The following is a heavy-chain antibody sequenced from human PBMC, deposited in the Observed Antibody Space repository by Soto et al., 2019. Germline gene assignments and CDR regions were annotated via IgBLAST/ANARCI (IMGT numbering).Heavy chain of an antibody. CDR2: IYYSGST. CDR3: ARDHPLRWRQGGAFDI. V-gene: IGHV4-31*03. Sequence: SETLSLTCTVSGGSISSGGYYWSWIRQHPGKGLEWIGYIYYSGSTYYNPSLKSRVTISVDTSKNQFSLKLSSVTAADTAVYYCARDHPLRWRQGGAFDIWGQGTMVTVS. CDR1: GGSISSGGYY. D-gene: IGHD4-17*01. J-gene: IGHJ3*02.